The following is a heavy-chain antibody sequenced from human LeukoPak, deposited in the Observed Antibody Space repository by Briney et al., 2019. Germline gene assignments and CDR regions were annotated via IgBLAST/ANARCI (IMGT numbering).Heavy chain of an antibody. Sequence: SETLSLTCAVYGGSFSGYYWSWIRQPPGKGLEWIGEINHSGSTNYNPSLKSRVTISVDTSKNQFSLKLSSVTAADTAVYYCARVSTDYYYYYGMDVWGQGTTVTVSS. CDR1: GGSFSGYY. D-gene: IGHD1-26*01. J-gene: IGHJ6*02. CDR2: INHSGST. CDR3: ARVSTDYYYYYGMDV. V-gene: IGHV4-34*01.